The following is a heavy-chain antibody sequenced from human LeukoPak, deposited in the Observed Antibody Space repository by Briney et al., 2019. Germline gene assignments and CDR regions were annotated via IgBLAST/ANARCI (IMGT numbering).Heavy chain of an antibody. D-gene: IGHD6-13*01. V-gene: IGHV1-69*13. CDR2: IIPIFGTA. CDR1: GGTFSSYA. Sequence: SVKVSCKASGGTFSSYAISWVRQAPGQGLEWMGGIIPIFGTANYAQKFQGRVTITADESTSTAYMELSSLRSEDTAVYYCARDAAAGTESDYWGQGTLVTVSS. CDR3: ARDAAAGTESDY. J-gene: IGHJ4*02.